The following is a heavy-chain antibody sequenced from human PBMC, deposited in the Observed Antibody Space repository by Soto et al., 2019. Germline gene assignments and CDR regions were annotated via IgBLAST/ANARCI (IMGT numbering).Heavy chain of an antibody. D-gene: IGHD1-7*01. J-gene: IGHJ4*02. CDR1: GYTFTSYG. Sequence: ASVKVSCKASGYTFTSYGISWVRQAPGQGLEWMGWISAYNGNTNYAQKLQGRVTMTTDTSTSTAYMELRSLRSDDTAVYYCGSGPQTGTTFDYGGQGTLVTVSS. CDR3: GSGPQTGTTFDY. CDR2: ISAYNGNT. V-gene: IGHV1-18*01.